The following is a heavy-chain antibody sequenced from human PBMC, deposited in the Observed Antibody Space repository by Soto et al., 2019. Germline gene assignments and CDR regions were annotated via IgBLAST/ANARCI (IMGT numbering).Heavy chain of an antibody. D-gene: IGHD3-10*01. CDR2: INAGNGNT. J-gene: IGHJ4*02. Sequence: ASVKVSCKASGYTFTSYAMHWVRQAPGQRLEWMGWINAGNGNTKYSQKFQGRVTITRDTSASTAYMELSSLRSEDTAVYCCARIASMVGVGYFDYWGQGTLVTVSS. CDR3: ARIASMVGVGYFDY. CDR1: GYTFTSYA. V-gene: IGHV1-3*01.